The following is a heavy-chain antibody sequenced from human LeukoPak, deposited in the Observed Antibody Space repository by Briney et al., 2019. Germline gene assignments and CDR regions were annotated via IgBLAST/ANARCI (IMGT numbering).Heavy chain of an antibody. CDR2: INPNSGGT. CDR1: GYTFTGYY. Sequence: ASVKVSCKASGYTFTGYYMHWVRQAPGQGLEWMGWINPNSGGTNYAQKFQGWVTMTRDTSISTAYMELSRLRSDDTAVYYCATSLEWLFYFDYGGQGTLVTVSS. CDR3: ATSLEWLFYFDY. D-gene: IGHD3-3*01. J-gene: IGHJ4*02. V-gene: IGHV1-2*04.